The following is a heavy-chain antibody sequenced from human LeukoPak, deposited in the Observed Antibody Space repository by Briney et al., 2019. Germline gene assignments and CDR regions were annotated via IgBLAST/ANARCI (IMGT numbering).Heavy chain of an antibody. CDR1: GGSISGYY. Sequence: SETLSLTCTVSGGSISGYYWSWIRQPPGKGLEWIGYISYSGSTNYNPSLKSRVTISVDTSKNQFSLKLSSVTAADTAVYYCARTTYCSSTSCYPPDYWGQGTLVTVSS. V-gene: IGHV4-59*01. D-gene: IGHD2-2*01. J-gene: IGHJ4*02. CDR2: ISYSGST. CDR3: ARTTYCSSTSCYPPDY.